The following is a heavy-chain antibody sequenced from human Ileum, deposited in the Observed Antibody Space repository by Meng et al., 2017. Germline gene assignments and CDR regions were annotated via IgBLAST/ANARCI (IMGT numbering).Heavy chain of an antibody. D-gene: IGHD3-10*01. CDR2: TYYNGSP. J-gene: IGHJ4*01. V-gene: IGHV4-30-4*01. CDR1: GGSFSSDNYY. Sequence: QVQLQESGPGLVKPSQTLSLTCSVSGGSFSSDNYYWTWIRQTPGKGLEWIGLTYYNGSPFYNPSLRSRVTISVDTSKDQFSLKLTSVTAADTAVYYCARERRHYYGSGSFDYWGQAPWSPSPQ. CDR3: ARERRHYYGSGSFDY.